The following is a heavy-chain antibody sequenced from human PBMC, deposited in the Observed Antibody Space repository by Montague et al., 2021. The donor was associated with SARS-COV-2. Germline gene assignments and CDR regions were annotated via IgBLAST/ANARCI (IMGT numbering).Heavy chain of an antibody. J-gene: IGHJ4*02. CDR2: IFYTGST. CDR1: VRSTSSYY. V-gene: IGHV4-59*01. CDR3: ARAQNICFIANCVNYFDL. Sequence: SETLSLTCSVYVRSTSSYYWAWIRRSHVRRLHWIGYIFYTGSTKFNPSLKSRVSMSLDTSKNHFSLRLSAVTAADTARYYCARAQNICFIANCVNYFDLWGLGALVTVSS. D-gene: IGHD2-15*01.